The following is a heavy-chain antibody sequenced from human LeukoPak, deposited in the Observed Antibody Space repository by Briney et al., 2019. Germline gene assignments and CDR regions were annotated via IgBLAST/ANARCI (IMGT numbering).Heavy chain of an antibody. Sequence: SETLSLTCAVYVGSFSGYYWSWIRQPPGKGLEWIGEINHRGSTNYNPSLKSRVIISVDRSKNQFSLRLSSVTAADTAMYYCARGGVSSSSGWYFDLWGRDTLVTVSS. CDR2: INHRGST. D-gene: IGHD6-6*01. CDR3: ARGGVSSSSGWYFDL. V-gene: IGHV4-34*01. J-gene: IGHJ2*01. CDR1: VGSFSGYY.